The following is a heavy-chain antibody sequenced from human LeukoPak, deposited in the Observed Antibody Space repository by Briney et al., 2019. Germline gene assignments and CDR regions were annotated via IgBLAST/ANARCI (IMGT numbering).Heavy chain of an antibody. Sequence: PSETLSLTCAVYGGSFSGYYWSWIRQPPGKGLEWIGEINHSGSTNYNPSLKSRVTISVDTSKNQFSLKLSSVTAADTAVYYCARRALRASYDYWGQGTLVTVSS. CDR1: GGSFSGYY. J-gene: IGHJ4*02. D-gene: IGHD1-26*01. CDR2: INHSGST. CDR3: ARRALRASYDY. V-gene: IGHV4-34*01.